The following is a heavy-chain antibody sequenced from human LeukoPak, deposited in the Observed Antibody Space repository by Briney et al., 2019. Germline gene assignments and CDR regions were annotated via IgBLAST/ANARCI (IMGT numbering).Heavy chain of an antibody. CDR1: GGSISSGGYY. Sequence: SQTLSLTCTVSGGSISSGGYYWSWIRQHPGKGLEWIGYIYYSGSAYYNPSLKSRVTISVDTSENQFSLKLSSVTAADTAVYYCAREVGGTGYYFDYWGQGSLVTVSS. CDR3: AREVGGTGYYFDY. CDR2: IYYSGSA. J-gene: IGHJ4*02. V-gene: IGHV4-31*03. D-gene: IGHD1-26*01.